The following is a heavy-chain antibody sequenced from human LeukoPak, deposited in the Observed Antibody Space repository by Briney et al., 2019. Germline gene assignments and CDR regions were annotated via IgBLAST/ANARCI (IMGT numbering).Heavy chain of an antibody. V-gene: IGHV1-2*06. CDR1: GYTFIGYY. CDR2: INPNSGTT. D-gene: IGHD6-19*01. J-gene: IGHJ4*02. Sequence: GASVKVSCKASGYTFIGYYMHWVRQAPGQGLEWMGRINPNSGTTNYAQKFQGRVTMTRDTSISTAYMELSSLRSEDTAVYYCARGSGSRIAVAGTKGYNAYWGQGTLVTVSS. CDR3: ARGSGSRIAVAGTKGYNAY.